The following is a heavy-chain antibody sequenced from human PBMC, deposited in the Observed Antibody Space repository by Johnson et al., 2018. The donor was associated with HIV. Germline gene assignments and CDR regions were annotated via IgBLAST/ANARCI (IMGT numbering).Heavy chain of an antibody. J-gene: IGHJ3*02. V-gene: IGHV3-30*04. Sequence: QMLLVESGGGVVQPGTSLRLSCAASGFTFSHYAMHWVRQAPGKGLEWVAFISYEASNKHFPDSVKCRFTISRDDSESIAYLQMHSLKTEDTAVYYCARAYTYGAFDIWGQGTTVTISS. CDR3: ARAYTYGAFDI. D-gene: IGHD5-18*01. CDR1: GFTFSHYA. CDR2: ISYEASNK.